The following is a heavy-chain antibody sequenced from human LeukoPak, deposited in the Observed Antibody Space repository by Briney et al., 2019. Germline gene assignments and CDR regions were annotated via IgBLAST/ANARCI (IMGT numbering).Heavy chain of an antibody. Sequence: HSGGSLRLSCSASGFTFSSYAMHWVRQAPGKGLEYVSAISSNGGSTYYADSVKGRFTISRDNSKNTLYLQMNSLRAEDTAVYYCASRGPAYYFDYWGQGTLVTVSS. CDR1: GFTFSSYA. V-gene: IGHV3-64*04. CDR2: ISSNGGST. J-gene: IGHJ4*02. CDR3: ASRGPAYYFDY. D-gene: IGHD1-14*01.